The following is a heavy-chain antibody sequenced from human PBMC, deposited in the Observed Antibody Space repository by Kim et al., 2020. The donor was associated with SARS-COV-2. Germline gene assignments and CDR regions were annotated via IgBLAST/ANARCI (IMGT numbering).Heavy chain of an antibody. CDR2: IYYSGST. J-gene: IGHJ6*02. D-gene: IGHD2-2*01. V-gene: IGHV4-39*01. CDR3: AREYCSSTSCYPPRYYYYXXGMXX. CDR1: GGSISSSSYY. Sequence: SETLSLTCTVSGGSISSSSYYWGWIRQPXGXGLEWIGSIYYSGSTYYNPSLKSRVTISVDTSKNQFSLKLSSATAADTAVYYCAREYCSSTSCYPPRYYYYXXGMXXXGQGTTVTVSS.